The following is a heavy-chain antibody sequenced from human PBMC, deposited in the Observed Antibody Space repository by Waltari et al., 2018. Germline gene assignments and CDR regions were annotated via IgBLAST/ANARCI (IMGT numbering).Heavy chain of an antibody. CDR2: ISVHNDKT. Sequence: QVHLVQSGAEVKKPGASVKVSCKASGYSLTNYDIYWVRQAPGQGLAWLGWISVHNDKTKYAQKLQGRVTMTTDTSTNTAYMELRSLRSDDTAVYYCARGGYFDWLLLDWGQGTPVTVSS. CDR1: GYSLTNYD. J-gene: IGHJ4*02. D-gene: IGHD3-9*01. CDR3: ARGGYFDWLLLD. V-gene: IGHV1-18*04.